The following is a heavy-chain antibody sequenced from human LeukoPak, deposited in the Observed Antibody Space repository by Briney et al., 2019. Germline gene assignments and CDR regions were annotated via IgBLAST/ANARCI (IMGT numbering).Heavy chain of an antibody. J-gene: IGHJ4*02. V-gene: IGHV3-48*01. CDR1: GFTSSSYW. CDR2: ISGSSSAM. CDR3: ASGAEAGRDY. Sequence: GGSLRLSCAASGFTSSSYWMSWVRQAPGKGPEWVSYISGSSSAMYYADSVKGRFTISRDNAKNSLSLQMDSLRAEDTAVYYCASGAEAGRDYWGQGTLVTVSS. D-gene: IGHD4/OR15-4a*01.